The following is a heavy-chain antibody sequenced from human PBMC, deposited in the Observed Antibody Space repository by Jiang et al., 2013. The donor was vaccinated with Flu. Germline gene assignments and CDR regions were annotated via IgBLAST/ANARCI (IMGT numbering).Heavy chain of an antibody. D-gene: IGHD2-8*01. V-gene: IGHV4-31*03. CDR1: GASISSGSYY. CDR2: IFNTGSV. Sequence: SLTCTVSGASISSGSYYWSWIRQHPGKGLEWIGYIFNTGSVYYNASLQSRVTMSIDTSKNQFSLNLHSVTAADTAVYFCARGARHGRGVSRRPGFDPWGQGTLVTVSS. J-gene: IGHJ5*02. CDR3: ARGARHGRGVSRRPGFDP.